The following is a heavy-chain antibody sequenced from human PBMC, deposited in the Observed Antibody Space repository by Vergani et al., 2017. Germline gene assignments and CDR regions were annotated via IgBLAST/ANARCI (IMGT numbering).Heavy chain of an antibody. CDR2: ISPDGFST. J-gene: IGHJ4*02. Sequence: QVQLVQSGAEVKKPGASVKVSCKASGYTFTTYYIYWVRQAPEQGLEWVGVISPDGFSTFYAQKFQGRVTITRDTSTSTVYVEVTSLRSDDTAVYYCAREPPLTGFFDYWGQGTLVTVSS. CDR3: AREPPLTGFFDY. V-gene: IGHV1-46*03. D-gene: IGHD3-9*01. CDR1: GYTFTTYY.